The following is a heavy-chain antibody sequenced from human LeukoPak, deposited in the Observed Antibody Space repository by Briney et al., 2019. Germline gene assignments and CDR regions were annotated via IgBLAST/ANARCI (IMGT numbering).Heavy chain of an antibody. V-gene: IGHV3-30*18. CDR3: AKWMGYWS. J-gene: IGHJ4*02. D-gene: IGHD6-13*01. CDR2: ISYDGSNK. Sequence: GLEWVAVISYDGSNKYYADSVKGRFTISRDNSENTLYLQMNSLRAEDTAVYYCAKWMGYWSWGQGTLVTVSS.